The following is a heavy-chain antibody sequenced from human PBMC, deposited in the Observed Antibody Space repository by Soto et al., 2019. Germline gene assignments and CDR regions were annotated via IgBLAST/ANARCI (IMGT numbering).Heavy chain of an antibody. D-gene: IGHD6-19*01. Sequence: EVQLLESGGGLVQPGGSLRLSCAASGFTFSSYAMSWVRQAPGKGLEWVSAISGSGGSTYYADSVKCRFTISRDNTKNTLYLQMKSVRAEDTAVYYCAKDIAVAGTSDYWGQGTLVTVSS. CDR2: ISGSGGST. CDR1: GFTFSSYA. CDR3: AKDIAVAGTSDY. V-gene: IGHV3-23*01. J-gene: IGHJ4*02.